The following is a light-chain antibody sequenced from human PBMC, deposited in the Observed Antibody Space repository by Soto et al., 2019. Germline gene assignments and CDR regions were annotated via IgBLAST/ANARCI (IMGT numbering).Light chain of an antibody. J-gene: IGLJ2*01. CDR2: GNT. CDR1: SSNIGAGYD. Sequence: QSVLTQPPSVSGAPGQRVTISCTGSSSNIGAGYDVHWYQHLPGTAPKLLIYGNTNRPSGVPDRFSGSKSGTSASLAITGLLAEDEADYYCQSYDSSLSAVVFGGGTKLTVL. V-gene: IGLV1-40*01. CDR3: QSYDSSLSAVV.